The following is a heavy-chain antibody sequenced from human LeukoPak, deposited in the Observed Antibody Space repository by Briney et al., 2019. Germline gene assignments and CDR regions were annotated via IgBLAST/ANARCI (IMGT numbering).Heavy chain of an antibody. CDR1: GFTFSSYG. V-gene: IGHV3-23*01. Sequence: GGSLRLSCAASGFTFSSYGMSWVRQAPGKGLEWVSAISGSGGSTYYADSVKGRFTISRDNSKNTLYLQMNSLRAEDTAIYYCAKSRVSYWVPEFDYWGQGTLVTVSS. J-gene: IGHJ4*02. D-gene: IGHD1-26*01. CDR2: ISGSGGST. CDR3: AKSRVSYWVPEFDY.